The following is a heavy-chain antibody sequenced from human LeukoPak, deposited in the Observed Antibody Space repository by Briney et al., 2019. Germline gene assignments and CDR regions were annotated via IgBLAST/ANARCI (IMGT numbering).Heavy chain of an antibody. CDR1: GYTFTGYH. CDR3: ARAIMTTVTPGY. V-gene: IGHV1-2*02. Sequence: GASVKVSCKASGYTFTGYHMHWVRQAPGQGLEWMGWINPNSGGTNYAQKFQGRVTMTRDTSISTAYMELSRLRSDDTAVYYCARAIMTTVTPGYWGQGTLVTVSS. CDR2: INPNSGGT. J-gene: IGHJ4*02. D-gene: IGHD4-17*01.